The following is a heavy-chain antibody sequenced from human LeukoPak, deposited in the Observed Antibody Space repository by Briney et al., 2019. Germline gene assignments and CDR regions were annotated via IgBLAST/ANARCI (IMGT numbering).Heavy chain of an antibody. V-gene: IGHV4-59*01. CDR1: GGSISSYY. CDR2: IYYSGST. J-gene: IGHJ3*02. CDR3: ARDRIVVVPAATRAAFDI. D-gene: IGHD2-2*01. Sequence: SETLSLTCTVSGGSISSYYWTWIRQPPGKGLEWLGYIYYSGSTNYNPSLKSRVTISLDTSKNQFSLRLTSVTAADTAVYYCARDRIVVVPAATRAAFDIWGQGTMVTVSS.